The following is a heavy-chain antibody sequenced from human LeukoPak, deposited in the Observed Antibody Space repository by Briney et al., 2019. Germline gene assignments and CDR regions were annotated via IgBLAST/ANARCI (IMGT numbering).Heavy chain of an antibody. J-gene: IGHJ2*01. CDR1: GFTFSSYG. D-gene: IGHD1-26*01. Sequence: PGGSLRLSCAASGFTFSSYGMHWVRQAPGKGLEWVAVIWYDGSNKYYADSVKGRFTISRDNSKNALYLQMNSLRAEDTAVYYCARDQQVGATVWYFDLWGRGTLVTVSS. V-gene: IGHV3-33*01. CDR2: IWYDGSNK. CDR3: ARDQQVGATVWYFDL.